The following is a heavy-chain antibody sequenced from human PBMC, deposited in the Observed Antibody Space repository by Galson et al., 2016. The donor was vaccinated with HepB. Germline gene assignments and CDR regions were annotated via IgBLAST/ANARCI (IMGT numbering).Heavy chain of an antibody. Sequence: SLRLSCAASGFTFSYYGMHWVRQAPGKGLEWVAAIWDDGSIKYYAASVKGRFTISRDDSKSALSLQMNSLRVEDTAVYYCATHAGYRRGNSCYPEYYFDNWGQGILVTVSS. V-gene: IGHV3-33*01. CDR1: GFTFSYYG. CDR3: ATHAGYRRGNSCYPEYYFDN. CDR2: IWDDGSIK. J-gene: IGHJ4*02. D-gene: IGHD2-2*01.